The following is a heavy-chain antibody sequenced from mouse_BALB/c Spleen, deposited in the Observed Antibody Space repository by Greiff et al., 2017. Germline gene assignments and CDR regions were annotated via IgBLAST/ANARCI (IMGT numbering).Heavy chain of an antibody. CDR3: ARGEYDYDGFAY. V-gene: IGHV1-54*01. D-gene: IGHD2-4*01. CDR2: INPGSGGT. Sequence: VQLQQSGAELVRPGTSVKVSCKASGYAFTNYLIEWVKQRPGQGLEWIGVINPGSGGTNYNEKFKGKATLTADKSSSTAYMQLSSLTSDDSAVYFCARGEYDYDGFAYWGQGTLVTVSA. CDR1: GYAFTNYL. J-gene: IGHJ3*01.